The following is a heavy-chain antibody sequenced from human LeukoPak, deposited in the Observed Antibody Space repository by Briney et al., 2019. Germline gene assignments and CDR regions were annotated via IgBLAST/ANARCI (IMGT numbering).Heavy chain of an antibody. Sequence: PETPSLTPTLSLDSTSIFFASTVWDTPEERVERSGYIYYSGRTRYNPPLTSRDTISEDTSKNPFSLKLSSVTAAHTAVYFCAKVGILRVPYNWFDRWGQGTLVTVSS. CDR3: AKVGILRVPYNWFDR. J-gene: IGHJ5*01. CDR1: LDSTSIFF. D-gene: IGHD3-3*01. V-gene: IGHV4-59*11. CDR2: IYYSGRT.